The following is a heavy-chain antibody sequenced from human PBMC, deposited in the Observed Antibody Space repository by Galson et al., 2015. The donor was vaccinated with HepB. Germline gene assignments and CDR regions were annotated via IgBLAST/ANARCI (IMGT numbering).Heavy chain of an antibody. CDR1: GFTFSSYG. V-gene: IGHV3-30*18. J-gene: IGHJ3*02. D-gene: IGHD3-10*01. CDR2: ISYDGSNK. Sequence: SLRLSCAASGFTFSSYGMHWVRQAPGKGLEWVAVISYDGSNKYYADSVKGRFTIFRDNSKETLFLQLNNLRVEDTAVYYCVKGEGSLRAFDIWGQGTMVTVSS. CDR3: VKGEGSLRAFDI.